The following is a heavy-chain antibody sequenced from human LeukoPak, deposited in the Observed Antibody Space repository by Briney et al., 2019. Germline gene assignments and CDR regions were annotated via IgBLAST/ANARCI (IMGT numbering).Heavy chain of an antibody. CDR1: GFTFRKYG. CDR2: IRNDGSDK. V-gene: IGHV3-30*02. Sequence: GESLRLSSAASGFTFRKYGMHWGRQAPGKGLEWVAFIRNDGSDKYYADSVKGRFTISRDSPKNTLYVQMNSLRAEDTAVYYCAKDFNWGFDYWGQGILVTVSS. D-gene: IGHD7-27*01. J-gene: IGHJ4*02. CDR3: AKDFNWGFDY.